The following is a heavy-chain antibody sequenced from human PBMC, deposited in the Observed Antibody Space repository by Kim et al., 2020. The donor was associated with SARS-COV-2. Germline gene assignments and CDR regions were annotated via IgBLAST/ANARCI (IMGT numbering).Heavy chain of an antibody. V-gene: IGHV1-8*01. D-gene: IGHD2-15*01. CDR3: ARMADYSDYYFDY. J-gene: IGHJ4*02. CDR1: GYTFTSYD. CDR2: MNPNSGNT. Sequence: ASVKVSCKASGYTFTSYDINWVRQATGQGLEWMGWMNPNSGNTGYAQKFQGRVTMTRNTSISTAYMELSSLRSENTAVYYCARMADYSDYYFDYWGQGTLVTVSS.